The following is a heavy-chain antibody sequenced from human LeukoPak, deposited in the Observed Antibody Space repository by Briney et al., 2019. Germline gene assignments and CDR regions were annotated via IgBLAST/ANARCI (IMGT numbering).Heavy chain of an antibody. V-gene: IGHV4-59*08. J-gene: IGHJ4*01. D-gene: IGHD4-17*01. CDR3: ARHGGAFGDYYFDY. CDR1: GDSISSYY. Sequence: PSETLSLTCAVSGDSISSYYWSWIRQPPGKGLEWIGYISYNGITNYNPSLRSRVTISVDTSKNQFSLKLSSVTAADTAVFYCARHGGAFGDYYFDYWGHGTLVTVSS. CDR2: ISYNGIT.